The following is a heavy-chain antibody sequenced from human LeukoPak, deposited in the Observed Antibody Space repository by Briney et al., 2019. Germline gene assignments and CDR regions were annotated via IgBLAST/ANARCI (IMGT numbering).Heavy chain of an antibody. CDR2: IVVGSGNT. V-gene: IGHV1-58*01. CDR3: AAYNYNWNYGGGRLLYYMDV. J-gene: IGHJ6*03. CDR1: GFTFTSSA. Sequence: SVKVSCKASGFTFTSSAVQWVRQARGQRLEWIGWIVVGSGNTNYAQKFQERVTITRDMSTSTAYMELSSLRSEDTAVYYCAAYNYNWNYGGGRLLYYMDVWGKGTTVTVSS. D-gene: IGHD1-7*01.